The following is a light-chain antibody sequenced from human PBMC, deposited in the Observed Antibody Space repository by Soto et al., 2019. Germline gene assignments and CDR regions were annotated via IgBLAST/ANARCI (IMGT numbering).Light chain of an antibody. CDR1: QSVGSK. CDR2: DAS. V-gene: IGKV1-9*01. Sequence: TQSPPTLSVSPGERATLSCRASQSVGSKLAWYQQKPGRAPKLLMYDASTLQSGVPSRFSGSGSGTEFTLTISSLQPEDFATYYCQQLYSFPLTFGGGTKVEIK. CDR3: QQLYSFPLT. J-gene: IGKJ4*01.